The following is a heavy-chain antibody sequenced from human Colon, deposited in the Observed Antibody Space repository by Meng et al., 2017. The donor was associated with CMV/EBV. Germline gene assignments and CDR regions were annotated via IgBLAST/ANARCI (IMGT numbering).Heavy chain of an antibody. Sequence: GGSLKISCVGSGFTTYAMNWVRQAPGKGLEWVSTVSGTGDNTYYADSVKGRFTIPRDNSKNTVYLQMNSLRGEDTAVYYCEKMSGGGSQSLYYYFYGMDVWGQGTTVTVSS. J-gene: IGHJ6*02. CDR1: GFTTYA. D-gene: IGHD3-16*01. V-gene: IGHV3-23*01. CDR3: EKMSGGGSQSLYYYFYGMDV. CDR2: VSGTGDNT.